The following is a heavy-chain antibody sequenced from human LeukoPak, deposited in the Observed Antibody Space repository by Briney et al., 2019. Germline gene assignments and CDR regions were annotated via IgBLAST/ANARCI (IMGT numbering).Heavy chain of an antibody. Sequence: GGSLRLSCAASGFTFSSYAMSWVRQAPGKGLEWVSAISGSGGSTYYADSVKGRFTISRDNSKNTLYLQMNSLRAEDTAVYYCAKAAWDDFWSGYYFDYWGQGTLVTVSS. J-gene: IGHJ4*02. V-gene: IGHV3-23*01. CDR1: GFTFSSYA. D-gene: IGHD3-3*01. CDR2: ISGSGGST. CDR3: AKAAWDDFWSGYYFDY.